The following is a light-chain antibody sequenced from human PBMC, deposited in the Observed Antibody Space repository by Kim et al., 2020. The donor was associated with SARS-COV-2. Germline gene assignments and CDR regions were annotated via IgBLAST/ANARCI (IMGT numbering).Light chain of an antibody. V-gene: IGLV3-19*01. CDR3: NSRDSSGNHLRV. J-gene: IGLJ2*01. Sequence: LGQTVRITCQGDSLRSYYASWYQQKPGQAPVRVIYGKTNRPSGIPDRFSGSSSGNTASLTITEAQAEDEADYYCNSRDSSGNHLRVFGGGTQLTVL. CDR1: SLRSYY. CDR2: GKT.